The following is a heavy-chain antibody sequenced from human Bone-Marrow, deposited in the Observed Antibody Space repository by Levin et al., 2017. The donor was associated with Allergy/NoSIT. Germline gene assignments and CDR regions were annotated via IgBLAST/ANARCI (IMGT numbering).Heavy chain of an antibody. V-gene: IGHV3-15*07. CDR3: ARHDEWRGLHH. J-gene: IGHJ5*02. CDR2: IKNRVDWSET. CDR1: GFTFSDAW. Sequence: GESLKISCAASGFTFSDAWMDWVRQAPGKGLEWVGRIKNRVDWSETDYGAPVRGRFTISRDDSKSTLYLQMNSLRTDDTAVYFCARHDEWRGLHHWGLGTRVTVSS. D-gene: IGHD3-3*01.